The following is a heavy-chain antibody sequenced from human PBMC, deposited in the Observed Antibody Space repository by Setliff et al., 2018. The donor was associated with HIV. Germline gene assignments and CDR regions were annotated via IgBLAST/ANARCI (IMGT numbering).Heavy chain of an antibody. CDR1: GYTFTGYY. CDR3: ARESGGVVIQGAYYYYMDV. V-gene: IGHV1-2*06. CDR2: INPNSGGT. Sequence: ASVKVSCKASGYTFTGYYMHWVRQAPGQGLEWMGRINPNSGGTNYAQKVQGRVTMTRDTSISTAYMELRTLRSDDTAAYYCARESGGVVIQGAYYYYMDVWGKGTTVTVSS. D-gene: IGHD3-3*01. J-gene: IGHJ6*03.